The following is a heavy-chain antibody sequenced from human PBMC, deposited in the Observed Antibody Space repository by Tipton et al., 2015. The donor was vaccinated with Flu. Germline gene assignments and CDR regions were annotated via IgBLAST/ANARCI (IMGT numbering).Heavy chain of an antibody. CDR3: ARGSKYYDFWSGYSDYYYYGMDV. J-gene: IGHJ6*02. Sequence: QVQLVQSGAEVKKPGAPVKVSCKASGYTFTSYDINWVRQATGQRLEWMGWMDPNSGNTGYAQKFQGRVTMTRNTSISTAYMELSSLRSEDTAVYYCARGSKYYDFWSGYSDYYYYGMDVWGQGTTVTVSS. CDR2: MDPNSGNT. CDR1: GYTFTSYD. D-gene: IGHD3-3*01. V-gene: IGHV1-8*01.